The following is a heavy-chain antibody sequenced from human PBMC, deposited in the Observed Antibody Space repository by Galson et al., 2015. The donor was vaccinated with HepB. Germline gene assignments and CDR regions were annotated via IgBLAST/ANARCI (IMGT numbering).Heavy chain of an antibody. D-gene: IGHD3-16*01. V-gene: IGHV3-23*01. J-gene: IGHJ4*02. CDR3: AKDTFGFSKPFDT. CDR2: ISGSGHNT. CDR1: GFTFSSCA. Sequence: SLRLSCATSGFTFSSCAMSWFRQAPGEGLEWVAGISGSGHNTYYEDSVQGRFTISRDNSKNTLYLQMDSLRAEDTALYYCAKDTFGFSKPFDTWGQGTLVTVSS.